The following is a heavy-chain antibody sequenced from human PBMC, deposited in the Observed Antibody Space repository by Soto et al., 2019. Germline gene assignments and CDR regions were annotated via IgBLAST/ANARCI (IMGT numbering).Heavy chain of an antibody. V-gene: IGHV3-23*01. CDR3: AKHSYYDFWPGHYYYLDF. CDR1: RFSFNTFA. D-gene: IGHD3-3*01. Sequence: GSLRLSCVTSRFSFNTFAMSWVRQAPGKGLGWVSAINGGGENTYYADSVKGRFTISRDNSKNTLYLQMDSLRAEDTAVYYCAKHSYYDFWPGHYYYLDFWGQGTLVTVSS. CDR2: INGGGENT. J-gene: IGHJ4*02.